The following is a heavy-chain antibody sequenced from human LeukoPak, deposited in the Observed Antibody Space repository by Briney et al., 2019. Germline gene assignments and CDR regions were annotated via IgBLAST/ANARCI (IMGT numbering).Heavy chain of an antibody. J-gene: IGHJ1*01. CDR1: GYTFGDYG. CDR2: VGAYTGNT. V-gene: IGHV1-18*01. CDR3: ARDPGRGTYDTSGFHH. Sequence: ASVKVSCKASGYTFGDYGITWIRQAPGQGLEWMGWVGAYTGNTNYAQSLQDRVIMIADTSTDTAYMELRSLRPDDTAVYYCARDPGRGTYDTSGFHHWGQGTLVTVSS. D-gene: IGHD3-22*01.